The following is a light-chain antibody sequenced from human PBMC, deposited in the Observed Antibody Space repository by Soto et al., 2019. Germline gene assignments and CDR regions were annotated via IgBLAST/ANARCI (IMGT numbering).Light chain of an antibody. J-gene: IGLJ1*01. Sequence: QSALTQPASVSGSPGQSITISCTGTSSDVGGYNHVSWYQQHPGKAPKLMIYEVSNRPSGVSNRFSGSKSGNTASLTISGLQAEAEADYYCSSYTSSTLYVFGTGTKVTVL. CDR1: SSDVGGYNH. CDR2: EVS. CDR3: SSYTSSTLYV. V-gene: IGLV2-14*01.